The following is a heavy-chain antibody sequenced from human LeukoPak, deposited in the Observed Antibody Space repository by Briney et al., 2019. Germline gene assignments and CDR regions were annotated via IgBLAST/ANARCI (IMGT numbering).Heavy chain of an antibody. Sequence: ASVKVSCKASGYTFTSYAMNWVRQAPGQGLEWMGWINTNTGNPTYAQGFTGRFVFSLDTSVSTAYLQISSLKAEDTAVYYCARDEGLLWFGEHYYYYYMDVWGKGTTVTVSS. J-gene: IGHJ6*03. CDR2: INTNTGNP. CDR3: ARDEGLLWFGEHYYYYYMDV. D-gene: IGHD3-10*01. V-gene: IGHV7-4-1*02. CDR1: GYTFTSYA.